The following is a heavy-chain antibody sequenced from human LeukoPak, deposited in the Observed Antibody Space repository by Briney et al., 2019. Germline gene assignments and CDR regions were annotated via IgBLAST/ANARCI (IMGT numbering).Heavy chain of an antibody. Sequence: GGSLRLSCAASGFTFSAYWMHWVRQVPGKGLVWVSRINNDGTATSFADSVKGRFTISRDNAKNTLYLQMDSLRAEDTAVYYCSRGPTMKMDVWGKGTTVTVSS. V-gene: IGHV3-74*01. CDR1: GFTFSAYW. CDR3: SRGPTMKMDV. D-gene: IGHD3-22*01. CDR2: INNDGTAT. J-gene: IGHJ6*04.